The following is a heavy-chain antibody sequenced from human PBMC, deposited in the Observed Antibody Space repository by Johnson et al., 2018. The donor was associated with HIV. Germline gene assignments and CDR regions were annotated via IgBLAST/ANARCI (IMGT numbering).Heavy chain of an antibody. J-gene: IGHJ3*02. D-gene: IGHD6-19*01. V-gene: IGHV3-9*01. CDR3: AQKAVAGTFTDAFDI. CDR2: ISWNSGSI. CDR1: GFTFDDYA. Sequence: VLLVESGGGVVRPGRSLRLSCAASGFTFDDYAMHWVRQAPGKGLEWVSGISWNSGSIGYADSVKGRFTISRDNAKNSLYLQMNSLRAEDTALYYCAQKAVAGTFTDAFDIWGQGTMVTVSS.